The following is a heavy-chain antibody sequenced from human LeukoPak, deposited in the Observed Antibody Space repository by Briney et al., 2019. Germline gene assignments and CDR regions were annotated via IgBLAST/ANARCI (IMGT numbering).Heavy chain of an antibody. J-gene: IGHJ6*03. V-gene: IGHV4-39*01. CDR1: GGSINSSSYY. D-gene: IGHD6-19*01. CDR3: ARAGSAVAGTPKPSHYYYYMDV. CDR2: IFYSGNT. Sequence: SETLSLTCTVSGGSINSSSYYWGWIRQPPGKGLEWIGSIFYSGNTYDNPSLKSRVTISVDTSKNQFSLKLNSVTAADTAVYYCARAGSAVAGTPKPSHYYYYMDVWGKGTTVTVSS.